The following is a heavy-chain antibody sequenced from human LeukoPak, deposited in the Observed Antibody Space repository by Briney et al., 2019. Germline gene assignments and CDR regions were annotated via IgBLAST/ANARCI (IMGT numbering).Heavy chain of an antibody. CDR2: IYYSGST. D-gene: IGHD5-18*01. V-gene: IGHV4-59*01. Sequence: SETLSLTYTASGGSISSYYWSWIRQPPGKGLEWIGYIYYSGSTNYNPSLKSRVTISVDTSKNQFSLKLSSVTAADTAVYYCAREDDTAMDNWGQGTLDTVSS. J-gene: IGHJ4*02. CDR3: AREDDTAMDN. CDR1: GGSISSYY.